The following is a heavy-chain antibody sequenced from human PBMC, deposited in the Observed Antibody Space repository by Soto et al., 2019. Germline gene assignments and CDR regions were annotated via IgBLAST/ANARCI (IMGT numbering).Heavy chain of an antibody. V-gene: IGHV4-39*01. CDR3: ARTEEDDYGVNGSFDP. D-gene: IGHD4-17*01. J-gene: IGHJ5*02. CDR2: IYYSGST. Sequence: SETLSVTCTVSGGSISSSSYYGGLILQPPWKGLEWIGSIYYSGSTYYNPSLKRRVTISVDTSKNKFSLKLSSVTAADTAVYYCARTEEDDYGVNGSFDPWGQGTLVTVSS. CDR1: GGSISSSSYY.